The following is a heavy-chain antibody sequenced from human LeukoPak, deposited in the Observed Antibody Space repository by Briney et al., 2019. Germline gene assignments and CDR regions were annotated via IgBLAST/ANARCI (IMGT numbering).Heavy chain of an antibody. D-gene: IGHD5-12*01. J-gene: IGHJ6*02. CDR1: GYTFTSYA. V-gene: IGHV7-4-1*02. Sequence: GASVKVSCKASGYTFTSYAMNWVRQAPGQGLEWMGWINTNTGNPTYAQGFTGRFVSSLDTSVSTAYLQISSLKAEDTAVYYCARISGYDLYYYYGMDVWGQGTTVTVSS. CDR3: ARISGYDLYYYYGMDV. CDR2: INTNTGNP.